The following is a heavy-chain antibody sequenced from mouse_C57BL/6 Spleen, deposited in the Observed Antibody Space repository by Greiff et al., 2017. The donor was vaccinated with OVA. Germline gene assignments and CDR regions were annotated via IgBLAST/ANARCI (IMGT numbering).Heavy chain of an antibody. J-gene: IGHJ3*01. CDR1: GYIFTSYW. CDR2: INSSYGGT. CDR3: AREGDGYYQAY. D-gene: IGHD2-3*01. Sequence: VQPQQPGTELVKPGASVKLSCKASGYIFTSYWMHWVKQRPGQGLEWIGNINSSYGGTNYNEKFKSKATLTVDKSSSTAYMQLSSLTSEDSAVYYCAREGDGYYQAYWGQGTLVTVSA. V-gene: IGHV1-53*01.